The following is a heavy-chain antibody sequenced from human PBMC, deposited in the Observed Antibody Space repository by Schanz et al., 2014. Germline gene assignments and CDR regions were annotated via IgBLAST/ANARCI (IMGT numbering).Heavy chain of an antibody. CDR1: GFTFSSYL. CDR2: ISGSGGST. V-gene: IGHV3-23*04. D-gene: IGHD4-4*01. CDR3: AKDRWRATVMVDAFDI. J-gene: IGHJ3*02. Sequence: EVQLVESGGELVQPGGSLRLSCAASGFTFSSYLMSWVRQAPGKGLAWVSAISGSGGSTYYADSVKGRFTISRDNSNHTLYLQMNSLRAEDTAVYFCAKDRWRATVMVDAFDIWGQGTKVTVSS.